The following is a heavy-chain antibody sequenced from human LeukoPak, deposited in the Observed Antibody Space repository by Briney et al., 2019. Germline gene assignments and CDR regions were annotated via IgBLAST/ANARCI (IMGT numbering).Heavy chain of an antibody. CDR3: ATFDSSGYYF. CDR1: GFTFSSYA. Sequence: GGSLRLSCATSGFTFSSYAMSWVRQAPGKGLEWVSAISGSGGSTYYADSVKGRLTISRDNSKNTLYLQMNSLRAEDTAVYYCATFDSSGYYFGGQGTLVTVSS. D-gene: IGHD3-22*01. V-gene: IGHV3-23*01. CDR2: ISGSGGST. J-gene: IGHJ4*02.